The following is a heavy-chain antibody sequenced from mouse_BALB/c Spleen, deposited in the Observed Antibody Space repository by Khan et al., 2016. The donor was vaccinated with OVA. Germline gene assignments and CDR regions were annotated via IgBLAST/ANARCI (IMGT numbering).Heavy chain of an antibody. Sequence: QVQLQQSGPGLVQPSQSLSITCTVSGFSLTNYSVHWVRQSPGKGLEWLGVIWSAGSTDYNAAFISRLTIRQDNSRSKVFFKMNSLQPNDTAIYYCARRGYDYGRGALFAYWGQGTLVTVSA. CDR3: ARRGYDYGRGALFAY. CDR2: IWSAGST. V-gene: IGHV2-2*02. J-gene: IGHJ3*01. D-gene: IGHD2-4*01. CDR1: GFSLTNYS.